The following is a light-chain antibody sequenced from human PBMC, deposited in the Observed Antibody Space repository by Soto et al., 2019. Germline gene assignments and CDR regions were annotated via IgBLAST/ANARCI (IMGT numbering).Light chain of an antibody. CDR1: SSDVGGYKY. J-gene: IGLJ1*01. V-gene: IGLV2-14*01. Sequence: QSVLTQPASVSGSPGQSITITCTGTSSDVGGYKYVSWYQQNPAKAPKLLIYMVSNRPSGVSNRFSGSKAGNTASLTISGLQAEDEADYYCSSYTATSTYVFGTGTKVTVL. CDR2: MVS. CDR3: SSYTATSTYV.